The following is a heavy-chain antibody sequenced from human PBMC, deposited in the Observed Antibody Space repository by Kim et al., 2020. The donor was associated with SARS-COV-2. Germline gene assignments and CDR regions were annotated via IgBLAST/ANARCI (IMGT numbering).Heavy chain of an antibody. D-gene: IGHD6-13*01. CDR2: FDPEDGET. CDR3: ATPLIAAAGTSTFDI. J-gene: IGHJ3*02. V-gene: IGHV1-24*01. Sequence: ASVKVSCKVSGYTLTELSMHWVRQAPGKGLEWMGGFDPEDGETIYAQKFQGRVTMTEDTSTDTAYMELSSLRSEDTAVYYCATPLIAAAGTSTFDIWGQGTMVTVSS. CDR1: GYTLTELS.